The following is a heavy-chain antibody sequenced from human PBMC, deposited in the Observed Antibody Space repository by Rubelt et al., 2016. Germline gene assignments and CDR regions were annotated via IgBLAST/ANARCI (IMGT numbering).Heavy chain of an antibody. D-gene: IGHD3-10*01. J-gene: IGHJ6*02. Sequence: QATGEGLEWVSFIGGSGGSTNYADSVKGRFTISRDNSKNTLYMQMNSLRAEDTAVYYCARDGLGSPSYYYGMDVWGQGTTVTVSS. CDR3: ARDGLGSPSYYYGMDV. CDR2: IGGSGGST. V-gene: IGHV3-23*01.